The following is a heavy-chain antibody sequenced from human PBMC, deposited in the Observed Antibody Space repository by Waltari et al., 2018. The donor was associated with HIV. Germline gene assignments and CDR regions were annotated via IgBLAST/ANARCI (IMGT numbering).Heavy chain of an antibody. CDR1: GFTFGDSG. CDR2: ITSETYGGTT. V-gene: IGHV3-49*03. CDR3: SRPSGTLHSYGMDV. D-gene: IGHD1-26*01. J-gene: IGHJ6*02. Sequence: EVQLVESGGGLVQPGRSLRLSLRGSGFTFGDSGMSWLRQAPGKGLEWVGFITSETYGGTTEYAASVTGRFVISREDSKSIAYLQMNSLEIEDTGVYYCSRPSGTLHSYGMDVWGQGTTVTVSS.